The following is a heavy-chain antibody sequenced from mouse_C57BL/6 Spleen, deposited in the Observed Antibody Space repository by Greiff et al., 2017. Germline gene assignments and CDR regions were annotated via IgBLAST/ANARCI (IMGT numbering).Heavy chain of an antibody. V-gene: IGHV1-55*01. J-gene: IGHJ2*01. CDR2: IYPGSGST. CDR3: ASKYYGSSCDYFDY. Sequence: QVQLQQPGAELVKPGASVKMSCKASGYTFTSYWITWVKQRPGQGLEWIGDIYPGSGSTNYNEKFKSKATLTVDTSSSTDYMQLSILTSEDSAVYCCASKYYGSSCDYFDYWGQGTTLTVSS. CDR1: GYTFTSYW. D-gene: IGHD1-1*01.